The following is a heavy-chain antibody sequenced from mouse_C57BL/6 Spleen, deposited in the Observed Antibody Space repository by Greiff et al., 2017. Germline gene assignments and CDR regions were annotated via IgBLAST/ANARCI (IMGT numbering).Heavy chain of an antibody. CDR3: TRGHDGYQTFDY. CDR1: GYTFTDYE. V-gene: IGHV1-15*01. Sequence: QVQLQQSGAELVRPGASVTLSCKASGYTFTDYEMHWVKQTPVHGLEWIGAIDPETGGTAYNQKFKGKAILTADKSSSTAYMELRSLTSEDSAVYYCTRGHDGYQTFDYWGQGTTRTVSS. CDR2: IDPETGGT. D-gene: IGHD2-3*01. J-gene: IGHJ2*01.